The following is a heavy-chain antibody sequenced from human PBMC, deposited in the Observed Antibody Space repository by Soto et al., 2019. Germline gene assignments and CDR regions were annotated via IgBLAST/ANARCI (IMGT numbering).Heavy chain of an antibody. V-gene: IGHV3-33*01. Sequence: ESGGGVVQPGRSLRLSCAASGFTFSSYGMHWVRQAPGKGLEWVAGTWNDGSNKFYAASVKGRFTISRDNSKNTVFLQMNSLRAEDTAVYYCASAAGNDYGDYLAGRDFDYWGQGTLVTVSS. CDR2: TWNDGSNK. J-gene: IGHJ4*02. CDR3: ASAAGNDYGDYLAGRDFDY. D-gene: IGHD4-17*01. CDR1: GFTFSSYG.